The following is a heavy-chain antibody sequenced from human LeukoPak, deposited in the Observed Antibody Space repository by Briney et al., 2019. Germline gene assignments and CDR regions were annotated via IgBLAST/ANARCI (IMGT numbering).Heavy chain of an antibody. CDR2: ISSSSSYI. CDR1: GFTFSSYS. D-gene: IGHD3-22*01. Sequence: GGSQRLSCAASGFTFSSYSMNWVRQAPGKGLEWVSSISSSSSYIYYADSVKGRFTISRDNSKNTLYLQMNSLRAEDTAVYYCARAGAVYYDSSGYYYPAAFDIWGQGTMVTVSS. J-gene: IGHJ3*02. V-gene: IGHV3-21*04. CDR3: ARAGAVYYDSSGYYYPAAFDI.